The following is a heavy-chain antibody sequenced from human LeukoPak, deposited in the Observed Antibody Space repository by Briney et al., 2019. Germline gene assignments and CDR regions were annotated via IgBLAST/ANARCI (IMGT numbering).Heavy chain of an antibody. CDR3: VRDFHYAPDF. V-gene: IGHV1-18*01. J-gene: IGHJ4*02. Sequence: ASVKVSCKTSGYTSSSYGISWVRQAPGQGLEWMGWINANHGNTFFAQKVQDRFTLTTDSATSTAYMELRSLRSDDTAVYYCVRDFHYAPDFWGQGTLVTVSS. CDR1: GYTSSSYG. D-gene: IGHD4-17*01. CDR2: INANHGNT.